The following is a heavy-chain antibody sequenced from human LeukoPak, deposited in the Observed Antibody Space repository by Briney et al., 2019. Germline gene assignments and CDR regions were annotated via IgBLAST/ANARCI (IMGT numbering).Heavy chain of an antibody. Sequence: SETLSLTCTVSGVSISSYYWSWIRQPAGKGLEWIGRIYTSGSTNYNPSLKSRVTMSVDTSKNQFSLKLSSVTAADTAVYYCARVGVGSSTPYYYYYMDVWGKGTTVTVSS. CDR1: GVSISSYY. CDR2: IYTSGST. D-gene: IGHD2-2*01. J-gene: IGHJ6*03. CDR3: ARVGVGSSTPYYYYYMDV. V-gene: IGHV4-4*07.